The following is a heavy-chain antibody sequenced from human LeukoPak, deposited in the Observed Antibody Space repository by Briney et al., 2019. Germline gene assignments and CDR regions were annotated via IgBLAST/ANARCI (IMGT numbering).Heavy chain of an antibody. Sequence: GASVKVSCKASGYTFTSYAMHWVRQAPGQRLEWMGWINAGNGNTKYSQKFQGRVTITRDTSASTAYMELSSLRSEDTAVYYCARSGINTMIVVVIAYYFDYWGQGTLVTVSS. CDR2: INAGNGNT. D-gene: IGHD3-22*01. CDR1: GYTFTSYA. J-gene: IGHJ4*02. CDR3: ARSGINTMIVVVIAYYFDY. V-gene: IGHV1-3*01.